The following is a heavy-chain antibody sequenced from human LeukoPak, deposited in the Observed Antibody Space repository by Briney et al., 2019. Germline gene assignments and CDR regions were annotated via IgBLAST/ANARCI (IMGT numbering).Heavy chain of an antibody. CDR1: GGSFSGYS. CDR3: ARHYNYGLGSYIDY. Sequence: SETLSLTCAVYGGSFSGYSWNWIRQPPVKGLEWIGEINHSGGTNYNPSLKSRVTISVDTSKNQFSLKLSSVTAADTAVYYCARHYNYGLGSYIDYWGQGTLVTVSS. V-gene: IGHV4-34*01. D-gene: IGHD3-10*01. J-gene: IGHJ4*02. CDR2: INHSGGT.